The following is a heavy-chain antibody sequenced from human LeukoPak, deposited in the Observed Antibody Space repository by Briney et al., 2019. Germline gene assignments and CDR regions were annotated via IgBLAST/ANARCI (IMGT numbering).Heavy chain of an antibody. CDR2: INAGNGNT. Sequence: ASVKGSCKASGYTFTSYAMHWVRQAPGQRLEWMGWINAGNGNTKYSQKFKGRVTITRDTSASTAHMELSSLRSEDTAVYYCARDRRGSGWYGALSYWGQGTLVTVSS. V-gene: IGHV1-3*01. J-gene: IGHJ4*02. D-gene: IGHD6-19*01. CDR3: ARDRRGSGWYGALSY. CDR1: GYTFTSYA.